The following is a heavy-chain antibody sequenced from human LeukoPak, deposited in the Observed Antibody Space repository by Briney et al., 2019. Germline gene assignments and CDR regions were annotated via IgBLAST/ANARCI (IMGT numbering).Heavy chain of an antibody. V-gene: IGHV4-61*01. CDR2: IYYSGST. J-gene: IGHJ4*02. Sequence: SETLSLTCAVSGYSISSGYYWGWIRQPPGKGLEWIGYIYYSGSTNYNPSLKSRVTMSVDTSKNQFSLKLSSVTAADTAVYYCAGGPRYYDSSAYYRFDYWGQGTLVTVSS. CDR3: AGGPRYYDSSAYYRFDY. CDR1: GYSISSGYY. D-gene: IGHD3-22*01.